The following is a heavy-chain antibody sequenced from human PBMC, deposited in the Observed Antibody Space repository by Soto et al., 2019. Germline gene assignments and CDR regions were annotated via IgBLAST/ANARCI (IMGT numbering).Heavy chain of an antibody. V-gene: IGHV1-58*01. CDR2: IVVGSGNT. CDR1: GFTFTSAA. D-gene: IGHD6-13*01. J-gene: IGHJ6*02. Sequence: SVKGSWKASGFTFTSAAVQWGRQARGQRLEWIGWIVVGSGNTNYAQKFQERVTITRDMSTSTAYMELSSLRSEDTAVYYCAAAPPGGSSSFYYYYGMDVWGQGTTVTVSS. CDR3: AAAPPGGSSSFYYYYGMDV.